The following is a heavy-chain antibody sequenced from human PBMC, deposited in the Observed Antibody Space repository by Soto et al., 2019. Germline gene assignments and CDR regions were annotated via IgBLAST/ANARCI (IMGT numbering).Heavy chain of an antibody. CDR2: IIPPFGTA. V-gene: IGHV1-69*01. Sequence: QVQLVQSGAEVKKPGSSVQVSCKASGGTFSSYSINWVRQAPGQGLEWMGEIIPPFGTANYAQKFQGRVTITADEATSTSYMELSSLRSEDTAVYYCARDGGRHSGGIDYWGQGTLVTVSS. J-gene: IGHJ4*02. CDR3: ARDGGRHSGGIDY. D-gene: IGHD1-26*01. CDR1: GGTFSSYS.